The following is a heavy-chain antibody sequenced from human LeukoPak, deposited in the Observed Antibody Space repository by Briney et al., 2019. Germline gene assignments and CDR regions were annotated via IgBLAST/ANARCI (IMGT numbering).Heavy chain of an antibody. V-gene: IGHV5-51*01. Sequence: GGALKISCKGSGYGFTSYWIGWVRQMPGKGLEWMGIIYPGDSDTRYSPSFQGQVTISADKSISTAYLQWSSLKASDTAMYYCATTGLPAASDYWGQGTLVTVSS. CDR2: IYPGDSDT. CDR3: ATTGLPAASDY. J-gene: IGHJ4*02. CDR1: GYGFTSYW. D-gene: IGHD2-2*01.